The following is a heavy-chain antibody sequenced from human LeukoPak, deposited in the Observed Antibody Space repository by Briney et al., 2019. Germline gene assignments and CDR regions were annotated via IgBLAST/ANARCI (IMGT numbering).Heavy chain of an antibody. V-gene: IGHV4-38-2*02. Sequence: SETLSLTCTVSGYSISSGYYWGWIRQPPGKGLEWIGSIYHSGSTYYNPSLKSRVTISVDTSKNQFSLKLSSVTAADTVVYYCARGSGIVVVPAAIGWFDPWGQGTLVTVSS. CDR3: ARGSGIVVVPAAIGWFDP. D-gene: IGHD2-2*01. CDR1: GYSISSGYY. CDR2: IYHSGST. J-gene: IGHJ5*02.